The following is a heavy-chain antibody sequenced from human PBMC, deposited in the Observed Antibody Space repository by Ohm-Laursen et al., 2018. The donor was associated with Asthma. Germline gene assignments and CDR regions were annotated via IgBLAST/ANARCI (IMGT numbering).Heavy chain of an antibody. CDR1: GFTFSSYG. CDR2: ISYDGSNK. CDR3: ARDAPMTNGRSYYYYGMDV. J-gene: IGHJ6*02. Sequence: SLRLSCAASGFTFSSYGMHWVRQAPGKGLEWVAVISYDGSNKYYADSVKGRFTISRDNSKNTLYLQMNSLRAEDTAVYYCARDAPMTNGRSYYYYGMDVWGQGTTVTVSS. V-gene: IGHV3-30*03. D-gene: IGHD2-8*01.